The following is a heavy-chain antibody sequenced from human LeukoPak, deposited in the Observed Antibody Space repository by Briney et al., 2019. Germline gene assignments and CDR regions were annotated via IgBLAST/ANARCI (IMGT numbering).Heavy chain of an antibody. CDR3: ARDIAIFGVVITPDAFDI. V-gene: IGHV3-48*01. J-gene: IGHJ3*02. Sequence: GGSLRLSCAASGFTFSSYSMNWVRQAPGKGLEWVSYISSSSSTIYYADSVKGRFTISRDNAKNSLYLQMNSLRAEDTAVYYCARDIAIFGVVITPDAFDIWGQGTMVTVSS. CDR2: ISSSSSTI. D-gene: IGHD3-3*01. CDR1: GFTFSSYS.